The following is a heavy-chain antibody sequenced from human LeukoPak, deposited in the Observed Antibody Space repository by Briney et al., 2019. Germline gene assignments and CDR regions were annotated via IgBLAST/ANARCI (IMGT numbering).Heavy chain of an antibody. J-gene: IGHJ3*02. Sequence: SETLSLTCTVSGDSISSYYWSLIRQPPGKGLEWIGQMYYSGSAKYNPSLRSRATTSVDTSKNQFSLKLSSVTAADTAVYYCARSLKSNSRDAFDIWGQGTMVTVSS. CDR2: MYYSGSA. D-gene: IGHD2/OR15-2a*01. V-gene: IGHV4-59*01. CDR1: GDSISSYY. CDR3: ARSLKSNSRDAFDI.